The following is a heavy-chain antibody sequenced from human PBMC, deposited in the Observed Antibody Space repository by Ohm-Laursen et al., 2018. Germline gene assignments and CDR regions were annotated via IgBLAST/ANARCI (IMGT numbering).Heavy chain of an antibody. CDR1: GYTFTGYY. V-gene: IGHV1-2*02. CDR2: INPNSGGT. D-gene: IGHD1-26*01. CDR3: TTGPTDYYAFDI. J-gene: IGHJ3*02. Sequence: ASVKVSCKASGYTFTGYYMHWVRQAPGQGLEWMGWINPNSGGTNYAQKFQGRVTMTRDTSISTAYMELSRLRSDDTAVYYCTTGPTDYYAFDIWGQGTMVTVSS.